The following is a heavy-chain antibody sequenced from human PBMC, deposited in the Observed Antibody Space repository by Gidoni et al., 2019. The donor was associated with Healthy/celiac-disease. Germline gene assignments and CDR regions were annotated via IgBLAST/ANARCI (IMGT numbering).Heavy chain of an antibody. Sequence: EVLLLESGGGLVQPGGSLRLSCAASGFTFSSYAMSWVRQAPGKGLEWGADISGSGGSTYYEDSVKGRFTISRDNSKNTLYLQRNSLRAEETAVYYCAKGPVKVVTPLDYWGQGTLVTVSS. J-gene: IGHJ4*02. V-gene: IGHV3-23*01. CDR3: AKGPVKVVTPLDY. D-gene: IGHD2-15*01. CDR1: GFTFSSYA. CDR2: ISGSGGST.